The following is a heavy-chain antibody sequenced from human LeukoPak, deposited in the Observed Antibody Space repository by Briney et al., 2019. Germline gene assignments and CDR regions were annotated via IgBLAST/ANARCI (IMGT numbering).Heavy chain of an antibody. V-gene: IGHV3-21*01. J-gene: IGHJ3*02. CDR2: ISSSSSYI. Sequence: GSLSLSCAASGFPFSSYSMNWVRQAPGKGLEWVSSISSSSSYIYYADSVKGRFTISRDNAKNSLYLQMNSLRAEDTAVYYCARAIVATDAFDIWGQGTMVTVPS. CDR3: ARAIVATDAFDI. CDR1: GFPFSSYS. D-gene: IGHD5-12*01.